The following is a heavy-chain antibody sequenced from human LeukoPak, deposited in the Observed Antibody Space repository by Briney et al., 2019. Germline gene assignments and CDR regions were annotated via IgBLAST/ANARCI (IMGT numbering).Heavy chain of an antibody. V-gene: IGHV3-33*01. J-gene: IGHJ4*02. D-gene: IGHD6-19*01. CDR1: GFTFSSYG. Sequence: TGGSLRLSCAASGFTFSSYGMHWVRQAPGKGLEWVAVIWYDGSNKYYADSVKGRFTISRDNSKNTLYLQMNSLRAEDTAAYYCARDNFVAGRTPLFDYWGQGTLVTVSS. CDR2: IWYDGSNK. CDR3: ARDNFVAGRTPLFDY.